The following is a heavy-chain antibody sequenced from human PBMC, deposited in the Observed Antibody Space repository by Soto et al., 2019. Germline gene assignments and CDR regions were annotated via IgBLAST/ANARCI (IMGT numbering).Heavy chain of an antibody. CDR2: IYHSGST. CDR1: GGSISSSYW. CDR3: ARAFDILTSYYFDY. Sequence: PSXTLSLTCAVSGGSISSSYWWSWVRQPPGKGLEWIGEIYHSGSTNYNPSLKSRVTISVDKSKSQFSLKLSSVTAADTAVYYCARAFDILTSYYFDYWGQGTLVTVSS. D-gene: IGHD3-9*01. V-gene: IGHV4-4*02. J-gene: IGHJ4*02.